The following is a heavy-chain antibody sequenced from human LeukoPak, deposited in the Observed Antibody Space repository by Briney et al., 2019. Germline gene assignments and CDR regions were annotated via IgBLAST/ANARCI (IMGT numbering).Heavy chain of an antibody. CDR1: GFTFSSYW. J-gene: IGHJ4*02. CDR3: ARDRVQYCSGGSCYSSDY. CDR2: INSDGSST. V-gene: IGHV3-74*01. D-gene: IGHD2-15*01. Sequence: PGGSLRLSCAASGFTFSSYWMHWVRQAPGKGLVWVSRINSDGSSTSYADSVKGRFTISRDNAKNALYLQMNSLRAEDTAVYCCARDRVQYCSGGSCYSSDYWGQGTLVTVSS.